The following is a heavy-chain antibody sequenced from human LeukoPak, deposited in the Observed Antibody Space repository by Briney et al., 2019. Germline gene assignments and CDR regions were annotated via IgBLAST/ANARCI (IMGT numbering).Heavy chain of an antibody. D-gene: IGHD3-22*01. Sequence: ASVKVSCKASGYTFTSYGISWVRQAPGQGLEWMGWISAYNGNTNYAQKLQGRVTMTTDTSTSTAYMELRSLRSDDTAVYYCARSIELDYYDSSGYYYYWGQGTLSPSPQ. CDR2: ISAYNGNT. CDR3: ARSIELDYYDSSGYYYY. J-gene: IGHJ4*02. CDR1: GYTFTSYG. V-gene: IGHV1-18*01.